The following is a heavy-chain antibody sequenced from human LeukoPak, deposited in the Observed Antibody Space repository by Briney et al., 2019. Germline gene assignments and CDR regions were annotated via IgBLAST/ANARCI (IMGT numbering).Heavy chain of an antibody. CDR1: GGSISTAGYY. V-gene: IGHV4-31*03. D-gene: IGHD5-18*01. J-gene: IGHJ4*02. Sequence: SETLSLTCTVSGGSISTAGYYWTWIRQHPGKGLEGIGFIYHSGTTYYTPSLKSRVNISVDTSKNQFSLKLSSVTAADTAVYFCATDRRLIQGGFDCWGQGTLVTVSS. CDR3: ATDRRLIQGGFDC. CDR2: IYHSGTT.